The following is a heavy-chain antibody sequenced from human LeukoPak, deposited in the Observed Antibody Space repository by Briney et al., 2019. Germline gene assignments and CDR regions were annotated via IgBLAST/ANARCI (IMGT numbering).Heavy chain of an antibody. D-gene: IGHD3-10*01. Sequence: GGSLRLSCAASGLTFSNYGMHWVRQAPGKGLEWVAVISYDGSNKYYAASVKGRFTISRDNSKNTLYLQMHSLRAEDTAVYYCARDLISGGVLLWLGAANAFDIWGQGTMVSVS. V-gene: IGHV3-30*03. CDR2: ISYDGSNK. CDR1: GLTFSNYG. CDR3: ARDLISGGVLLWLGAANAFDI. J-gene: IGHJ3*02.